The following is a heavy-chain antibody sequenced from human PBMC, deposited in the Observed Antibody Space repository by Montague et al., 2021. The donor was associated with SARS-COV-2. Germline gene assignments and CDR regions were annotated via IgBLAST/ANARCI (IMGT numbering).Heavy chain of an antibody. V-gene: IGHV6-1*01. CDR2: TYYRSKWYN. CDR1: GDSVSSNSAA. Sequence: CAISGDSVSSNSAAWNWLRQSPSRGLEWLGRTYYRSKWYNDYAVSVKSXITINPDTSKNQFSLQLNSVTPEDTAVYYCASGRMVPYSSSWTTLYYYYGMDVGGQGTTVTVSS. CDR3: ASGRMVPYSSSWTTLYYYYGMDV. J-gene: IGHJ6*02. D-gene: IGHD6-13*01.